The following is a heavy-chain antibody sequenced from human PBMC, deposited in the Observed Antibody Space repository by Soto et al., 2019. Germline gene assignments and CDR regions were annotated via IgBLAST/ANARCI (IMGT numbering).Heavy chain of an antibody. J-gene: IGHJ6*02. CDR3: ARVAALIPIFHGLDA. CDR1: GYTFTKYG. V-gene: IGHV1-18*01. Sequence: QVQLVQSGAEVKKPGASVKVSCKASGYTFTKYGITWVRQAPGHGLEWLGWISGYNGNTHFAQRLQGRVNMTADTSTSTAYMEVTSLRPDDTAIYYCARVAALIPIFHGLDAWGQGTTVTVS. CDR2: ISGYNGNT. D-gene: IGHD3-3*01.